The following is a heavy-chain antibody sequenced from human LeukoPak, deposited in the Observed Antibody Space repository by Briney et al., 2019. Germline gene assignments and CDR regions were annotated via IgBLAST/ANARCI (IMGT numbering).Heavy chain of an antibody. CDR3: ARDLVTVTKGFDI. CDR1: GDSFNSHY. Sequence: PSETLSLTCVVSGDSFNSHYWTWIRQSPGKGLGWIGYISYIGSTNYNPSLKSRVSISIDTSKNQSSLKLRSVTAADTAVYYCARDLVTVTKGFDIWGQGTMVSVSS. CDR2: ISYIGST. V-gene: IGHV4-59*11. J-gene: IGHJ3*02. D-gene: IGHD4-17*01.